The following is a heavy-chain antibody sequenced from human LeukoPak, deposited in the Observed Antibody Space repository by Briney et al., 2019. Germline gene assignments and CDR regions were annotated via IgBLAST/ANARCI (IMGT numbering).Heavy chain of an antibody. Sequence: GGSLRLSCAASGFTFDDYTMHWVRQAPGKGLEWVSLISWDGGSTYYADSVKGRFTISRDNSKNSLYLQMNSLRTEDTALYYCAKVGGYGDYVFDYWGQGTLVTVSS. CDR2: ISWDGGST. D-gene: IGHD4-17*01. J-gene: IGHJ4*02. CDR3: AKVGGYGDYVFDY. V-gene: IGHV3-43*01. CDR1: GFTFDDYT.